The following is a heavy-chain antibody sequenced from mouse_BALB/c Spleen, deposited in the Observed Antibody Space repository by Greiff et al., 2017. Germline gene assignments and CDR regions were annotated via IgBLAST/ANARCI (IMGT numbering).Heavy chain of an antibody. CDR2: ISSGSSTI. CDR3: ARRTYSDYAMDY. CDR1: GFTFSSFG. V-gene: IGHV5-17*02. D-gene: IGHD2-12*01. J-gene: IGHJ4*01. Sequence: EVMLVESGGGLVQPGGSRKLSCAASGFTFSSFGMHWVRQAPEKGLEWVAYISSGSSTIYYADTVKGRFTISRDNPKNTLFLQMTSLRSEDTAMYYCARRTYSDYAMDYWGQGTSVTVSS.